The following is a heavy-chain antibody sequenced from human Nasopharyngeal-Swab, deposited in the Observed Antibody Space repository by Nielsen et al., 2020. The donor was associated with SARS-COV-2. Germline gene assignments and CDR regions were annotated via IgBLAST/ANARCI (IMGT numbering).Heavy chain of an antibody. CDR1: GFTFSSYS. Sequence: GESLKISCAASGFTFSSYSMNWVRQAPGKGLEWVSYISSSSSTIYYADSVKGRFTISRDNAKNSLYLQMNSLRDEDTAVHYCASSLYCSSTSCHSYYYGMDVWGQGTTVTVSS. CDR3: ASSLYCSSTSCHSYYYGMDV. J-gene: IGHJ6*02. CDR2: ISSSSSTI. D-gene: IGHD2-2*01. V-gene: IGHV3-48*02.